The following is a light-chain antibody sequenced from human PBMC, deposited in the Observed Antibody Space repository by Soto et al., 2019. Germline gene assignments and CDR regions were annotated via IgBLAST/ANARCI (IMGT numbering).Light chain of an antibody. J-gene: IGKJ4*01. Sequence: VIWMTQSPSLLSASTGDGVTISCRMSQGTSSYLAWYQQKPGKAPEFLIYAASSLQSGVPSRFSGSGSGTDFTLTISSLQPEDFATYYCQQSLSTPTFGGGTKVDI. CDR3: QQSLSTPT. CDR2: AAS. CDR1: QGTSSY. V-gene: IGKV1D-8*03.